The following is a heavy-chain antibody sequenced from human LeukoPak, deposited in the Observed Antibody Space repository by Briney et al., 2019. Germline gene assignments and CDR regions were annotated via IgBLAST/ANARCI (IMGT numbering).Heavy chain of an antibody. Sequence: GGSLRLSCAASGFTFSSYAMPWVRQAPGKGLEYVSAISSNGGSTYYANSVKGRFTISRDNSKNTLYLQMGSLRAEDMAVYYCARVSTLIRGYYYGMDVWGQGTTVTVSS. D-gene: IGHD2/OR15-2a*01. CDR2: ISSNGGST. CDR1: GFTFSSYA. CDR3: ARVSTLIRGYYYGMDV. V-gene: IGHV3-64*01. J-gene: IGHJ6*02.